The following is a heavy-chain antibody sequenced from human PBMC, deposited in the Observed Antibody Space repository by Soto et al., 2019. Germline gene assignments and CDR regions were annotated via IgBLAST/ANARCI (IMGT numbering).Heavy chain of an antibody. D-gene: IGHD2-15*01. J-gene: IGHJ6*02. V-gene: IGHV5-51*01. CDR3: ARLSCSGGRCYYYYGMDV. CDR1: GYSFTSYW. Sequence: GESLKISCXGSGYSFTSYWIGWVRQMPGKGLEWMGIIYPGDSDTRYSPSFQGQVTISADKSISTAYLQWSSLKASDTAMYYCARLSCSGGRCYYYYGMDVWGQGTTVTVSS. CDR2: IYPGDSDT.